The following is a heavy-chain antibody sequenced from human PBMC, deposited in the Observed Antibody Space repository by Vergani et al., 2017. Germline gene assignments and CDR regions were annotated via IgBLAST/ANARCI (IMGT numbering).Heavy chain of an antibody. CDR2: ISSSSSTI. Sequence: EVQLVESGGGLVQPGGSLRLSCAASGFTFSSYSMNWVRQAPGKGLEWVSYISSSSSTIYYADSVKGRFTISRDNAKNSLYLQMNSLRAEDTAVYYCARERRVWFGELRYFDYWGQGTLVTVSS. CDR1: GFTFSSYS. CDR3: ARERRVWFGELRYFDY. J-gene: IGHJ4*02. V-gene: IGHV3-48*01. D-gene: IGHD3-10*01.